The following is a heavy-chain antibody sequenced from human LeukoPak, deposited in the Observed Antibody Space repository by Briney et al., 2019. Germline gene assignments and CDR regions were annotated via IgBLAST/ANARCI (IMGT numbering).Heavy chain of an antibody. CDR2: IKQDGSEK. D-gene: IGHD3-10*01. CDR3: ARVYGSGTANY. Sequence: GGSLRLSCAASGFTFSSYSMHWVRQPPGKGLEWVANIKQDGSEKYYVDSVKGRFTISRDNAKNSLYLQMNSLRAEDTAVYYCARVYGSGTANYWGQGTLVTVSS. J-gene: IGHJ4*02. CDR1: GFTFSSYS. V-gene: IGHV3-7*01.